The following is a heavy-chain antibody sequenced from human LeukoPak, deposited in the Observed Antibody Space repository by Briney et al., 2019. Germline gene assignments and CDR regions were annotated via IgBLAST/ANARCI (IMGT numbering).Heavy chain of an antibody. CDR2: MNPNSGNT. Sequence: ASVKVSCKASGYTFTSYDINWVRQATGQGLEWMGWMNPNSGNTGYAQKFQGRVTMTRDTSTSTVYMELSSLRSEDTAVYYCARSVSNSVSWCFDYWGQGTLVTVSS. D-gene: IGHD6-13*01. CDR1: GYTFTSYD. CDR3: ARSVSNSVSWCFDY. V-gene: IGHV1-8*01. J-gene: IGHJ4*02.